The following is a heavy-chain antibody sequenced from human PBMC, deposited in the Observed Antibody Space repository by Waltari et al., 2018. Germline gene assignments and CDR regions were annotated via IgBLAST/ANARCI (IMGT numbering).Heavy chain of an antibody. D-gene: IGHD1-20*01. J-gene: IGHJ4*02. V-gene: IGHV3-53*01. Sequence: EVQLVESGGGLMQPGGSLRLSCAAYGCTVRGNYMSGVRQAPGKGLEWFAVIYSDGSTNYADSVKGRFTISRDNSKNTLYLQMNSLRAEDTAEYYCARVVIGTTYLFDYWGQGTLVTVSS. CDR3: ARVVIGTTYLFDY. CDR2: IYSDGST. CDR1: GCTVRGNY.